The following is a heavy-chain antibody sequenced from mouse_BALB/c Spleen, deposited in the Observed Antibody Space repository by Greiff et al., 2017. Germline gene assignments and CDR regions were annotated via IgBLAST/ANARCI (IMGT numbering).Heavy chain of an antibody. D-gene: IGHD3-1*01. CDR2: ISSGSSTI. Sequence: EVQGVESGGGLVQPGGSRKLSCAASGFTFSSFGMHWVRQAPEKGLEWVAYISSGSSTIYYADTVKGRFTISRDNPKNTLFLQMTSLRSEDTAMYYCARGARATRYYAMDYWGQGTSVTVSS. J-gene: IGHJ4*01. CDR3: ARGARATRYYAMDY. CDR1: GFTFSSFG. V-gene: IGHV5-17*02.